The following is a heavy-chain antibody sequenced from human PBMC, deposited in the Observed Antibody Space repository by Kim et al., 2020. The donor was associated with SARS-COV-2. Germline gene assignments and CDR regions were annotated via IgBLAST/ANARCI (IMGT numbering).Heavy chain of an antibody. V-gene: IGHV3-21*01. Sequence: GGSLRLSCAASGFTFSSYSMNWVRQAPGKGLEWVSSISSSRSYIYYADSVKGRFTISRDNAKNSLYLQMNSLRAEDTAVYYCARDHASITIFGVELSSVAFDIWGQGTMVTVSS. J-gene: IGHJ3*02. CDR2: ISSSRSYI. CDR3: ARDHASITIFGVELSSVAFDI. D-gene: IGHD3-3*01. CDR1: GFTFSSYS.